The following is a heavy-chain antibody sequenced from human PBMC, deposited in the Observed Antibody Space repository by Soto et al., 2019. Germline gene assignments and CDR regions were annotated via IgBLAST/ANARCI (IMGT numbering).Heavy chain of an antibody. CDR2: ISAYNGNT. CDR1: GYTFTSYG. CDR3: ARVVDDFRILNPTFFGELYYYGMDV. D-gene: IGHD3-10*01. Sequence: QVQLVQSGAEVKKPGASVKVSCKASGYTFTSYGISWVRQAPGQGLEWMGWISAYNGNTNYAQKLQARVTMTTDTSTSTAYMELRSLRADDTAVYYCARVVDDFRILNPTFFGELYYYGMDVWGQGTTVTVSS. J-gene: IGHJ6*02. V-gene: IGHV1-18*01.